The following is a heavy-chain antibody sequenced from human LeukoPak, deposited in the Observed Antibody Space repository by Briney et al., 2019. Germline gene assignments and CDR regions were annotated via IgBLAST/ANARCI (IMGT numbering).Heavy chain of an antibody. D-gene: IGHD3-22*01. CDR2: IIPIFGTA. CDR1: GGTFSSYA. CDR3: AREASPTYDSSGYAPER. Sequence: SVKVSCTASGGTFSSYAISWVRQAPGQGLEWMGGIIPIFGTANYAQKFQGRVTITADESTSTAYMELSSLRSEDTAVYYCAREASPTYDSSGYAPERWGQGTLVTVSS. V-gene: IGHV1-69*13. J-gene: IGHJ4*02.